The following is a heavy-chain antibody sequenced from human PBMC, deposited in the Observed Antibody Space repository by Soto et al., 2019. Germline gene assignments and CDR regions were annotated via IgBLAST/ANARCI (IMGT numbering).Heavy chain of an antibody. D-gene: IGHD3-22*01. J-gene: IGHJ4*02. CDR2: INHSGST. Sequence: SDNLALSCAVYGGSFSGYCGGWIRQPPGKGLEWIGEINHSGSTNYNPSLQSRVTISVDTSKNQFSLKLSSVTAADTAVYYCARGHFRYYYHKRVWFDYWGQGTLVNVSS. CDR1: GGSFSGYC. CDR3: ARGHFRYYYHKRVWFDY. V-gene: IGHV4-34*01.